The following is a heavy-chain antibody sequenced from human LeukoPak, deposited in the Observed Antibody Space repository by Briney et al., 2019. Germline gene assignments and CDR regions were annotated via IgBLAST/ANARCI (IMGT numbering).Heavy chain of an antibody. D-gene: IGHD1-26*01. V-gene: IGHV4-34*01. CDR1: GGSFSGYY. CDR3: ASRRGRSYYYYYYMDV. Sequence: SETLSLTCAVYGGSFSGYYWSWIRQPPGKGLEWIGEINHSGSTNYNPSLKSRVTISVDTSKNQFSLKLSSVTAADTAVYYCASRRGRSYYYYYYMDVWGKGTTVTVSS. CDR2: INHSGST. J-gene: IGHJ6*03.